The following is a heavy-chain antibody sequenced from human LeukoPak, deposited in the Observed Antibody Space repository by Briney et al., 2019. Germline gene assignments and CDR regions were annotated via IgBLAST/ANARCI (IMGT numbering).Heavy chain of an antibody. Sequence: GGSLRLSCAASGFTFSTYAMNWVRQASGKGLEWVSTISGSGGSTYYADSVKGRFTISRDSSKTTLYLQMNSLRAEDTAVYYCAAGRSGYDQFDYWGQGTLVTVSS. J-gene: IGHJ4*02. CDR2: ISGSGGST. V-gene: IGHV3-23*01. CDR1: GFTFSTYA. D-gene: IGHD5-12*01. CDR3: AAGRSGYDQFDY.